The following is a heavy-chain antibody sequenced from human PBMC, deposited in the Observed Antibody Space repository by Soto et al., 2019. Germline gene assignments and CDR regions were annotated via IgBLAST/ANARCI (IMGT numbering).Heavy chain of an antibody. V-gene: IGHV1-69*13. Sequence: GASVKVSCKASGGTFSSCAISWVRQAPGQGLEWMGGIIPIFGTANYAQKFQGRVTITADESTSTAYMELSSLRSEDTAVYYCAREGGADGTYSSLTLDYWGQGTLVTVSS. CDR1: GGTFSSCA. J-gene: IGHJ4*02. CDR3: AREGGADGTYSSLTLDY. CDR2: IIPIFGTA. D-gene: IGHD6-6*01.